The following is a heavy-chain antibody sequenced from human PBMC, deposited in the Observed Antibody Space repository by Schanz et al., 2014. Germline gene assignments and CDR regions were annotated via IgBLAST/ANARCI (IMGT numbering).Heavy chain of an antibody. Sequence: QVQLQESGPGLVKPSETLSLTCSVSGGDIGNYYWSWIRQPPGKGLEWIGYIHQSGGTNYNPSLKSRVPILVDTSKNQFPLRLTSMTAADTAVYYCARLLWFGEPRVDYWGQGTLVTVSS. D-gene: IGHD3-10*01. CDR1: GGDIGNYY. CDR3: ARLLWFGEPRVDY. J-gene: IGHJ4*02. CDR2: IHQSGGT. V-gene: IGHV4-59*03.